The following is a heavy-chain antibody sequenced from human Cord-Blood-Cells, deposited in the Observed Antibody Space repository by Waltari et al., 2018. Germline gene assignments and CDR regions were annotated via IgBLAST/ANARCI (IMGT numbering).Heavy chain of an antibody. V-gene: IGHV3-21*01. D-gene: IGHD3-3*01. J-gene: IGHJ4*02. CDR3: ARDGGYDFWFDY. CDR1: GFTFSSYS. CDR2: ISSSSSYI. Sequence: EVQLVESGGGLVKPGGSLRLSCAASGFTFSSYSMNWVRQAPGKGLDGVSSISSSSSYIYYADSGKGRFTISRDNAKNSLYLQMNSLRAEDTAVYYCARDGGYDFWFDYWGQGTLVTVSS.